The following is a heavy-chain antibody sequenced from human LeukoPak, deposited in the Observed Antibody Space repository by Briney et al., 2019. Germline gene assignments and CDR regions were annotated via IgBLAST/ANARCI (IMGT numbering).Heavy chain of an antibody. J-gene: IGHJ3*02. V-gene: IGHV1-18*01. CDR1: GYTFTRYG. Sequence: ASVKVSCKASGYTFTRYGISWVRQAPGQGLEWMGWISAYNGNTKYAQKFQGRVTMTTDTSTSTVYVELRSPRSDDTAVYYCVRGSRADDAFDIWGQGTRVTVSS. CDR2: ISAYNGNT. CDR3: VRGSRADDAFDI. D-gene: IGHD2-2*01.